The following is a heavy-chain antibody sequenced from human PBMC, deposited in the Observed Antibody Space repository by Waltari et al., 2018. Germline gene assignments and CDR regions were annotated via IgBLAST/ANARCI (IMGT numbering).Heavy chain of an antibody. Sequence: QVQLQESGPGLVKPSETLSLTCSVSNGSINPYYWSWIRQPAGKGLEWIGRIYTSENINYNPSLRSRLTMSVDTSKNQFSLKLNSVTAADTAVYYCARDDNRQAFDIWGQGIVVAVSS. D-gene: IGHD1-20*01. CDR1: NGSINPYY. CDR3: ARDDNRQAFDI. V-gene: IGHV4-4*07. CDR2: IYTSENI. J-gene: IGHJ3*02.